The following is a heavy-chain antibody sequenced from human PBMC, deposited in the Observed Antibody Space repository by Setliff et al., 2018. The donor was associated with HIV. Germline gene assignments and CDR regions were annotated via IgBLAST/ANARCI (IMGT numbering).Heavy chain of an antibody. Sequence: PGESLKISCAASGFTFGDYAMHWVRQVPGKGLEWVSGINWNSDDIGYADSVKGRFTISRDNAKNSLYLQMNSLRAEDTALYYCAKSAGYYYDRSAYVYFDYWGQGARVTVSS. CDR3: AKSAGYYYDRSAYVYFDY. J-gene: IGHJ4*02. CDR1: GFTFGDYA. V-gene: IGHV3-9*01. D-gene: IGHD3-22*01. CDR2: INWNSDDI.